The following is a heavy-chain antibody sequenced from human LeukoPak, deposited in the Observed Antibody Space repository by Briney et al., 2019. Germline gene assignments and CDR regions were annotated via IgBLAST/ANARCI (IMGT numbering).Heavy chain of an antibody. V-gene: IGHV4-39*01. CDR3: ARACGGDCYDAFDI. CDR1: GGSFSSSSYY. CDR2: MYYSGST. J-gene: IGHJ3*02. D-gene: IGHD2-21*02. Sequence: SETLSLTCTVSGGSFSSSSYYWGWIRQPPGKGLEWIGSMYYSGSTYYNASLRSRVTISVDTSKNQFSLKLSSVTAADTAVYYCARACGGDCYDAFDIWGQGTMVTVSS.